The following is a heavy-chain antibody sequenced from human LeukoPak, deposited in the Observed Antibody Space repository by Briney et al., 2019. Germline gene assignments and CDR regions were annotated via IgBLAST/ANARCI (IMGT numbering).Heavy chain of an antibody. CDR2: INHSGST. J-gene: IGHJ4*02. D-gene: IGHD3-3*01. Sequence: PTETLSLTCAVYGGSFSGYYWSWIRQPPGKGLEWIGEINHSGSTNYNPSLKSRVTISVDTSKNQFSLKLSSVTAADTAVYYCARHRYYDFWSGYYRGLDYWGQGTLVTVSS. CDR3: ARHRYYDFWSGYYRGLDY. V-gene: IGHV4-34*01. CDR1: GGSFSGYY.